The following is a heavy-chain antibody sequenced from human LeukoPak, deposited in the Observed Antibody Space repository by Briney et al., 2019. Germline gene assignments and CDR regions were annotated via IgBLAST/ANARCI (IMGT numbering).Heavy chain of an antibody. Sequence: ASVKVSCSAFGHTFTAYYMQSVRQSPGQGLEWTGWINPNSGGTNYARKFQGRVTMTRDTSISTAYMELSRLRSDDTAVYYCARRGYDFQLYYFDYWGQGTLVTVSS. CDR2: INPNSGGT. J-gene: IGHJ4*02. CDR3: ARRGYDFQLYYFDY. D-gene: IGHD3-3*01. V-gene: IGHV1-2*02. CDR1: GHTFTAYY.